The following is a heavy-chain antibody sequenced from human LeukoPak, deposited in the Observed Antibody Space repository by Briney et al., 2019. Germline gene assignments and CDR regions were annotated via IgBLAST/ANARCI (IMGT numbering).Heavy chain of an antibody. CDR3: ARDRPPSYSSGWYDWFDP. J-gene: IGHJ5*02. CDR2: TYYRSKWYN. V-gene: IGHV6-1*01. D-gene: IGHD6-19*01. Sequence: SQTLSLTCAISGDSVSSNSAAWNWIRQSPSRGVEWLGRTYYRSKWYNDYAVSVKSRITINPDTSKNQLSLQLNSVTPEDTAVYYCARDRPPSYSSGWYDWFDPWGQGTLVTVSS. CDR1: GDSVSSNSAA.